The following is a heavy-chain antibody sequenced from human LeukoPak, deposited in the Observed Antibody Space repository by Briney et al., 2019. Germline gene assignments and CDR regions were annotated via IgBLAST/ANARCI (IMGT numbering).Heavy chain of an antibody. D-gene: IGHD6-13*01. V-gene: IGHV4-31*03. CDR2: ISYSGST. CDR3: ASAVAAGTHFDY. J-gene: IGHJ4*02. CDR1: GGSISSSSYY. Sequence: SETLSLTCTVSGGSISSSSYYWGWIRQHPGEGLEWIGYISYSGSTYYHPSLRSRVTISLDTSRNQFSLKLSSVTAADTALYYCASAVAAGTHFDYWGQGTLVTVSS.